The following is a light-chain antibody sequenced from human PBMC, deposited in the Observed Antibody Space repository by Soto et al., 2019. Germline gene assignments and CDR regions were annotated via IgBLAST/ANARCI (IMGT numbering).Light chain of an antibody. CDR2: EVS. V-gene: IGLV2-14*01. CDR1: SSDVGNYKY. J-gene: IGLJ1*01. Sequence: QSVLTQPASVSGSPGQSITISCTGTSSDVGNYKYVSWYQQHPGKAPKLMIYEVSNRPSGVSNRFCGSKSGNTASLTISGLQAEDETDYYCFSYTSSGTYVFGTGTKVTVL. CDR3: FSYTSSGTYV.